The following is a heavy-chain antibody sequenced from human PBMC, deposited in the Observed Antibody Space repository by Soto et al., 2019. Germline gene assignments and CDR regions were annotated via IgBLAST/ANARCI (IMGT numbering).Heavy chain of an antibody. Sequence: QVQLVQSGAEVKKPGSSVKVSCKASGGTFSSYTISWVRQAPGQGLEWMGRIIPILGIANYAQKFQGRVTXTXXKPTSTAYVELGSLRSEDTAVYYCARAGGTSLFDFWGQGTLVTVSS. V-gene: IGHV1-69*02. D-gene: IGHD1-26*01. J-gene: IGHJ4*02. CDR3: ARAGGTSLFDF. CDR1: GGTFSSYT. CDR2: IIPILGIA.